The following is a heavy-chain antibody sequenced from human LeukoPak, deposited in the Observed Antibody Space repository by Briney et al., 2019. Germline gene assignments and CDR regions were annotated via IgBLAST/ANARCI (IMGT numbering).Heavy chain of an antibody. CDR1: GYSFTSYW. V-gene: IGHV5-51*01. CDR2: IYPGDSDT. J-gene: IGHJ3*01. D-gene: IGHD3-10*01. CDR3: ARQPPYRSVPDTFDF. Sequence: ESPNISCKGSGYSFTSYWIGWVRQMPGKGLELMGIIYPGDSDTGYSPSFQGQVTISADKSISTAYLQWSSLKASDTAMYYCARQPPYRSVPDTFDFWGQGTMVTVSS.